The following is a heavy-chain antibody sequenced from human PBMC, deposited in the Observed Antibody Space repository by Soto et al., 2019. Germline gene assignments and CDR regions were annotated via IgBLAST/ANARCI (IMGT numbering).Heavy chain of an antibody. V-gene: IGHV4-59*01. Sequence: SATLSLTWPFAGTYLIGATWNCVRQPPWEGLEWIGYISYSGNTNYNPSLKSRVTKGVDTPKHQFSLRLSYVTTADTSVYYCAGLWGYAVSPIDYWGQGILVTVSS. CDR3: AGLWGYAVSPIDY. J-gene: IGHJ4*02. D-gene: IGHD5-12*01. CDR1: GTYLIGAT. CDR2: ISYSGNT.